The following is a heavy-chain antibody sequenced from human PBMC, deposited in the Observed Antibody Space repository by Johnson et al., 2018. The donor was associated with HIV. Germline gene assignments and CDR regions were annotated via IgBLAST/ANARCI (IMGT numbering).Heavy chain of an antibody. V-gene: IGHV3-30*03. CDR1: GFTFSSYG. Sequence: QMLLVESGGGVVQPGRSLRLSCAASGFTFSSYGMHWVRQAPGKGLEWLAVISYDGSNKYYADSVKGRFTISRANSKNTLYLQMNSLRAEDTALYYGSRVRQLDRGDAIKNWGEGTMVTVSS. D-gene: IGHD6-6*01. CDR2: ISYDGSNK. CDR3: SRVRQLDRGDAIKN. J-gene: IGHJ3*02.